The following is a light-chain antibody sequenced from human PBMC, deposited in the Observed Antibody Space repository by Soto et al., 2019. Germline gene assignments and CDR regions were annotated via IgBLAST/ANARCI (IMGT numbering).Light chain of an antibody. V-gene: IGLV1-40*01. CDR2: NDN. Sequence: HXXQXLXXXXXXXXXYNDNNRPSGVXDXISGSKSGTSASLAITGXXXEDEADYYCQSYDSSLSGYVFGTGTKVTVL. J-gene: IGLJ1*01. CDR3: QSYDSSLSGYV.